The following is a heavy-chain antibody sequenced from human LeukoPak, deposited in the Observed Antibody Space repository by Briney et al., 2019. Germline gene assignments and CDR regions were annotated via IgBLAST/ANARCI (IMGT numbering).Heavy chain of an antibody. D-gene: IGHD3-22*01. J-gene: IGHJ4*02. Sequence: GGSLRLSCAASGFTFSSYWMSWVRQAPGKGLERVANIKQDGSEKYYVDSVKGRFTISRDNAKNSLYLQMNSLRAEDTAVYYCARDGYYDSSPIDSWGQGTLVTVSS. V-gene: IGHV3-7*04. CDR3: ARDGYYDSSPIDS. CDR1: GFTFSSYW. CDR2: IKQDGSEK.